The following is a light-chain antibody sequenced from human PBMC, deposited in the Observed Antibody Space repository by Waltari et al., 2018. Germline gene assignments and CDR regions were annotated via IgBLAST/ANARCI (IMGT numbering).Light chain of an antibody. CDR1: HGALSSSNNKSY. J-gene: IGKJ2*01. CDR2: WSS. Sequence: DFVVTQSTDSLAVALGERATSNAKSSHGALSSSNNKSYLAWYQQKPGQPPKLLIYWSSTRESGCPDRVSGSGSGTDFTLSISSLQAEGVAVDCWQQDYSTPPSFGQGTNLEIK. CDR3: QQDYSTPPS. V-gene: IGKV4-1*01.